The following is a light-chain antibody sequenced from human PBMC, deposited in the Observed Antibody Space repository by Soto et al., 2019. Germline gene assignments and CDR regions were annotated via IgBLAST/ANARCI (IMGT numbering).Light chain of an antibody. CDR2: EVS. V-gene: IGLV2-18*02. CDR3: SSYTSSSTYV. J-gene: IGLJ1*01. Sequence: QSALTPPPSVSGSPGQSVPISCTGTSSDVGSYNRVSWYQQPPGTAPKLMIYEVSNRPSGVPDRFSGSKSGNTASLTISGLQAEDEADYYCSSYTSSSTYVFGTGTKLTVL. CDR1: SSDVGSYNR.